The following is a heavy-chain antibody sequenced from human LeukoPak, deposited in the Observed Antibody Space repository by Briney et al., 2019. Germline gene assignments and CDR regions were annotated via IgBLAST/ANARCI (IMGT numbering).Heavy chain of an antibody. CDR3: ARSLSAAGLYFDY. Sequence: SETLSLTCAVYGGSFSGYYWSWVRQPPGKGLEWIGEINHSGSTNYNPSLKSRVTISVDTSKNQFSLKLSSVTAAATAVYYCARSLSAAGLYFDYWGQGTLVTVSS. V-gene: IGHV4-34*01. CDR2: INHSGST. D-gene: IGHD6-13*01. J-gene: IGHJ4*02. CDR1: GGSFSGYY.